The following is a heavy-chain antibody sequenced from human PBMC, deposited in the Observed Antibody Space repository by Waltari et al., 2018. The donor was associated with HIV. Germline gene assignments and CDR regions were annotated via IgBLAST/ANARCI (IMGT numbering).Heavy chain of an antibody. D-gene: IGHD3-22*01. CDR2: IRSNGGST. J-gene: IGHJ5*01. CDR3: ARGGEYSDSSDHSWFDS. CDR1: GFTFTSYT. Sequence: EVQLVESGVGLVQPGWSLRLSYIASGFTFTSYTMYSVRQPPGQGLECVSAIRSNGGSTYYANSVQGRFTISRDKSKNTLYLQMGSLRAEDLAVYSCARGGEYSDSSDHSWFDSWGQGTLVTVSS. V-gene: IGHV3-64*01.